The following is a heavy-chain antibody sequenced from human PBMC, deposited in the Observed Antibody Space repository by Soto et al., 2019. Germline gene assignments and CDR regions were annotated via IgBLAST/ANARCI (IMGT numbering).Heavy chain of an antibody. D-gene: IGHD4-17*01. CDR1: GGSFSGYY. V-gene: IGHV4-34*01. CDR3: ARAHYGDYAGWFDP. Sequence: QVQLQQWGAGLLKPSETLSLTCAVYGGSFSGYYWSWIRQPPGKGLEWIGEINHSGSTNYNPSLKSRVTISVDTSKNQFALKLRSVTAVDTGVYYCARAHYGDYAGWFDPWGQETLGTVSS. J-gene: IGHJ5*02. CDR2: INHSGST.